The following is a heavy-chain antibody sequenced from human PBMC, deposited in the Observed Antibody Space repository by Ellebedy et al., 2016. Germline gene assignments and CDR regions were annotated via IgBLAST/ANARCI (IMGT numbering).Heavy chain of an antibody. V-gene: IGHV3-23*01. Sequence: GGSLRLSCAASGFDFKHYAMNWVRQAPGKGLEWVSGIIGSGGKAHYADSVKGRFIISRDNSKDTVSLQMDSLGVEDTAVYYCASRTPKNGPYYYAMDVWGQGTTVTVSS. D-gene: IGHD2-8*01. CDR1: GFDFKHYA. CDR3: ASRTPKNGPYYYAMDV. J-gene: IGHJ6*02. CDR2: IIGSGGKA.